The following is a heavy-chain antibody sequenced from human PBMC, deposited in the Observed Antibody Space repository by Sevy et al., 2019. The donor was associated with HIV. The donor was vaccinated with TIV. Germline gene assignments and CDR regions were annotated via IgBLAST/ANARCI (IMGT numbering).Heavy chain of an antibody. Sequence: GGSLRLSCAASGFIFSNYGIHWVRRAPVKGLEWMAFIRNDGSTKYYADSVKGRFTISRDNSKNSVYLQMNSLRPEDTADYYCAKGPHPAVTTSYGMDVWGQGTTVTVSS. V-gene: IGHV3-30*02. J-gene: IGHJ6*02. CDR3: AKGPHPAVTTSYGMDV. CDR2: IRNDGSTK. CDR1: GFIFSNYG. D-gene: IGHD4-17*01.